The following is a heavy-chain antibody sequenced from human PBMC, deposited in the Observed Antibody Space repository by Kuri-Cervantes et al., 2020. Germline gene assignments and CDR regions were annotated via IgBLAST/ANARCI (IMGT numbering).Heavy chain of an antibody. CDR2: IYYSGST. V-gene: IGHV4-39*07. D-gene: IGHD7-27*01. Sequence: SETLSLTCTVSGGSISSSSYYWGWIRQPPGKGLEWIGGIYYSGSTYYNPSLKSRVTISVDTSKNQFSLKLSSVTAADTAVYYCARLTNWGPYWYFDLWGRGTLVTVSS. J-gene: IGHJ2*01. CDR3: ARLTNWGPYWYFDL. CDR1: GGSISSSSYY.